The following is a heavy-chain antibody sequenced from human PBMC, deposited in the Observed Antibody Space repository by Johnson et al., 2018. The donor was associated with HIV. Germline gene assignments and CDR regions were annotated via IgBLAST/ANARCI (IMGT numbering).Heavy chain of an antibody. Sequence: QVQLVESGGGLIQPGGSLRLSCATSGFTVSSYYMNWVRQAPGKGLEWVAVISYDGSNKYYADSVKGRFTISRDNSKNTLYLQRNSRRGEDTAVYYCAKDRARDAFDVWGQGTIVPVCS. CDR1: GFTVSSYY. CDR3: AKDRARDAFDV. J-gene: IGHJ3*01. CDR2: ISYDGSNK. V-gene: IGHV3-30*18.